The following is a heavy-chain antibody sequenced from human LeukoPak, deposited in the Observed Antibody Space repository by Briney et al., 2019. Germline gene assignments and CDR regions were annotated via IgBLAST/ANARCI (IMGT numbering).Heavy chain of an antibody. CDR3: ARARDAMDV. J-gene: IGHJ6*02. Sequence: WIRQPAGKGLEWVSGISWKSGSIDYADSVKGRFTISRDNAKKSLYLQMNSLRVEDTALYYCARARDAMDVWGQGTPVTVSS. CDR2: ISWKSGSI. V-gene: IGHV3-9*01.